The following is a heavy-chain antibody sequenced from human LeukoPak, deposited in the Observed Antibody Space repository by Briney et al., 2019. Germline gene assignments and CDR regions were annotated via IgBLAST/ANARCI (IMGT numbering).Heavy chain of an antibody. CDR3: ASSCSGGSCYSYWFDP. D-gene: IGHD2-15*01. Sequence: ASVKVSCKASGYTFTSYDINWVRQATGQGLEWMGWMNPNSGNTGYAQKFQGRVTITRNTAISTAYMALSSLRSEDTAVYYCASSCSGGSCYSYWFDPWGQGTLVTVSS. V-gene: IGHV1-8*01. CDR1: GYTFTSYD. CDR2: MNPNSGNT. J-gene: IGHJ5*02.